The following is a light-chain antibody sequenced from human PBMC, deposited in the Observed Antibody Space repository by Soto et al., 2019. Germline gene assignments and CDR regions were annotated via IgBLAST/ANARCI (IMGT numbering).Light chain of an antibody. CDR2: LEGSGSY. J-gene: IGLJ2*01. V-gene: IGLV4-60*03. CDR3: ETWDSNTRV. CDR1: SGHSSYI. Sequence: QSVLTQSSSASASLGSSVTLTCTLSSGHSSYIIAWHQQQPGKAPRYLMKLEGSGSYNKGSAIPDRFSGSSSGADRYLTISNLQSEDEADYYCETWDSNTRVFGGGTKLTVL.